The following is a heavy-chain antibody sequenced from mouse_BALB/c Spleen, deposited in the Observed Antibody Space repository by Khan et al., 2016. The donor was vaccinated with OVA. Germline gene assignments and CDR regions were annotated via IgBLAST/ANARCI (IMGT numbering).Heavy chain of an antibody. CDR1: GFSLTTSA. D-gene: IGHD2-1*01. J-gene: IGHJ4*01. V-gene: IGHV2-9*02. Sequence: QVQLKQSGPGLVAPSQSLSITCTVSGFSLTTSAIHWVRQPTGKGLEWLGVIWAGGSTNYNSALMSSLIISKDNSKSQVFLKMNSLQTVDTAMYYCARDDGGGNDAMDYWGQGTSVTVSS. CDR3: ARDDGGGNDAMDY. CDR2: IWAGGST.